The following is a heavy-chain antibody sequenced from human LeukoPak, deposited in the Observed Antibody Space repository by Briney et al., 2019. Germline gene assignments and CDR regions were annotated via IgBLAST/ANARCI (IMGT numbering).Heavy chain of an antibody. D-gene: IGHD6-19*01. CDR1: GFTFSSYA. V-gene: IGHV3-23*01. Sequence: PGGSLRLSCAASGFTFSSYAMSWVRQAPGKGLDWVSAISGSGGTTYYADSVKGRFTISRDNSKNTLYLQMNSLRDEDTALYYCAKAGIGVVGYFDYWGQGTLVTVSS. J-gene: IGHJ4*02. CDR2: ISGSGGTT. CDR3: AKAGIGVVGYFDY.